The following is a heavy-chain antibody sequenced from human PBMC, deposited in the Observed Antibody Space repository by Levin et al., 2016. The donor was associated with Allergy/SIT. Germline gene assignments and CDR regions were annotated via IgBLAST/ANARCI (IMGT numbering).Heavy chain of an antibody. CDR2: ISGSGGNT. D-gene: IGHD5-12*01. Sequence: GESLKISCAASGFTFSSYAMNWVRQAPGKGLEWVSSISGSGGNTYYTDSVKGRFTISRDNSKNTLSLQMNGLRVEDTAVYYCARESGGYDYGVLDYWGQGTLVTVSS. CDR1: GFTFSSYA. J-gene: IGHJ4*02. CDR3: ARESGGYDYGVLDY. V-gene: IGHV3-23*01.